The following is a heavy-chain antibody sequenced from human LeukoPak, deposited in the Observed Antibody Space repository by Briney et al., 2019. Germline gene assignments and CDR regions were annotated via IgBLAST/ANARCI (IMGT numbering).Heavy chain of an antibody. Sequence: ASVKVSCKASGGTFSSYAISWVRQAPGQGLEWMGGTIPIFGTANYAQKFQGRVTITADESTSTAYMELSSLRSEDTAVYYCARDRGTMVRGVMGYYYGMDVWGKGTTVTVSS. J-gene: IGHJ6*04. D-gene: IGHD3-10*01. V-gene: IGHV1-69*13. CDR2: TIPIFGTA. CDR1: GGTFSSYA. CDR3: ARDRGTMVRGVMGYYYGMDV.